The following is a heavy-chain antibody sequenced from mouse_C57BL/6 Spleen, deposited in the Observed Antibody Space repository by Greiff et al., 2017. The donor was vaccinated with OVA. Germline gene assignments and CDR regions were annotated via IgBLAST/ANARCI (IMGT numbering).Heavy chain of an antibody. CDR2: ISSGSSTI. Sequence: DVKLVESGGGLVKPGGSLKLSCAASGFTFSDYGMHWVRQAPEKGLEWVAYISSGSSTIYYADTVKGRFTISRDNAKNTLFLQMTSLRSEDTAMYYCAPAPFDYWGQGTTLTVSS. CDR1: GFTFSDYG. V-gene: IGHV5-17*01. CDR3: APAPFDY. J-gene: IGHJ2*01.